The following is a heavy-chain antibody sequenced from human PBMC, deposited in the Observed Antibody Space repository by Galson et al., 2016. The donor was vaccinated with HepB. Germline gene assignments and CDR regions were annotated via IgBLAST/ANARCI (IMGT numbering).Heavy chain of an antibody. CDR1: GGTFSNHG. J-gene: IGHJ4*02. D-gene: IGHD5-24*01. V-gene: IGHV1-69*13. CDR2: SIPIFGTA. Sequence: SVKVSCKASGGTFSNHGISWVRQAPGQGLEWMGGSIPIFGTANYAQKFQGRVTIGADESTTTAYMELSSLRSEDTAMYYCARETRDGFILGGWNSWGQGTLVTVSS. CDR3: ARETRDGFILGGWNS.